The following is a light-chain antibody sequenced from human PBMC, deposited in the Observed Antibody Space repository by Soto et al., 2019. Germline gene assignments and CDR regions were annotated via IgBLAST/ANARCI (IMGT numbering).Light chain of an antibody. CDR2: DAS. J-gene: IGKJ4*01. V-gene: IGKV1-5*01. CDR1: QSIDTY. CDR3: QQYNSYST. Sequence: DIQMTQSPSSLSASVGDRVTITCRASQSIDTYLNWYQQKPGKAPKLLIYDASSLESVVPSRFSGSGSGTEFTLTISSLQPDDFATYYCQQYNSYSTFGGGTKVDIK.